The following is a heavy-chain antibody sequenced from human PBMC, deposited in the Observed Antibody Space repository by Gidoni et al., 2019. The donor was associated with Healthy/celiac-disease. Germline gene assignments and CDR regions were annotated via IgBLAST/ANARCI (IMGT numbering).Heavy chain of an antibody. CDR3: ARPYCSSTSCSYYYYYMDV. CDR1: GFTFSSYG. CDR2: IWYDGSNK. V-gene: IGHV3-33*01. D-gene: IGHD2-2*01. J-gene: IGHJ6*03. Sequence: QVQLVESGGGVVQPGRSLRLSCAASGFTFSSYGIPWVRQAPGKGLEWVAVIWYDGSNKYYADSVKGRFTISRDNSKNTLYLQMNSLRAEDTAVYYCARPYCSSTSCSYYYYYMDVWGKGTTVTVSS.